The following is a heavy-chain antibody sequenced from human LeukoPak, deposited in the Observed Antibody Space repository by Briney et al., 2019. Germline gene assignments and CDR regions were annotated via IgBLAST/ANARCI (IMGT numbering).Heavy chain of an antibody. V-gene: IGHV4-34*01. Sequence: SEPLSLTCAVYSGSFSGNFWTYIRQPPGKGLEWIGEINHRGSTNYNPSLKSRVTISVDTSKNQFSLKLTSVTAADTAVYFCARGSLFYGDSSAYFDYWGQGTLVTVSS. J-gene: IGHJ4*02. D-gene: IGHD4-17*01. CDR3: ARGSLFYGDSSAYFDY. CDR2: INHRGST. CDR1: SGSFSGNF.